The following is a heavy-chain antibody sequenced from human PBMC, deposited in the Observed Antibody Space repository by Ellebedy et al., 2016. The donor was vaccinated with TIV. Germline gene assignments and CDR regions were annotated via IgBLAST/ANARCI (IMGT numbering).Heavy chain of an antibody. CDR3: AQRGADY. V-gene: IGHV3-23*01. J-gene: IGHJ4*02. Sequence: GESLKISCAASGFTFRRHGMHWVRQAPGKGLEWVSTISHTGSRTYYADSVEGRFTISRDNSKKTLYLQMNSLRAEDTAVYYCAQRGADYWGQGTPVTVSS. CDR2: ISHTGSRT. CDR1: GFTFRRHG. D-gene: IGHD3-16*01.